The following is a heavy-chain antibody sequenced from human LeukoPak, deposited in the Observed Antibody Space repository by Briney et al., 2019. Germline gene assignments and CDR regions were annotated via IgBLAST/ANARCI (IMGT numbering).Heavy chain of an antibody. CDR2: ISDSGDYT. D-gene: IGHD2-8*01. V-gene: IGHV3-23*01. CDR3: AKDTSIGKYCTNGVCSPFDY. CDR1: GFTFSSYA. Sequence: GGSLTLSCAGSGFTFSSYAMSWVRQAPGQGLEWVSVISDSGDYTSYADPVRGRFTISRDNSRNTLYLQMISLRPEDTAVYYCAKDTSIGKYCTNGVCSPFDYWAQGTLVTVSS. J-gene: IGHJ4*02.